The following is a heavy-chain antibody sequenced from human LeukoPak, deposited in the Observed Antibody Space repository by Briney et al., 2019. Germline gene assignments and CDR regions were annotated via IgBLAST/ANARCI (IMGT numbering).Heavy chain of an antibody. J-gene: IGHJ4*02. CDR2: IYYSGST. D-gene: IGHD2-2*01. V-gene: IGHV4-30-4*08. CDR1: GGSISSGDYY. CDR3: ARGLGIVVVPAAPLFDY. Sequence: SETLSLTCTVSGGSISSGDYYWSWIRQPPGKGLEWIGYIYYSGSTYYNPSLKSRVTISVDTSKNQFSLKLSSVTAADTAVNYCARGLGIVVVPAAPLFDYWGQGTLVTVSS.